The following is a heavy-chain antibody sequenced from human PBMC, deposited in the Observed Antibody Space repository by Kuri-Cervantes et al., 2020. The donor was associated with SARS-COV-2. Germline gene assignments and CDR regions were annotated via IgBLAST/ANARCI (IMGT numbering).Heavy chain of an antibody. CDR3: ARYNDILTGYYPMVYYYYGMDV. V-gene: IGHV3-7*01. CDR2: IKQDGSEK. Sequence: GESLKISCAASGFTFSSYWMSWVRQAPGKGLEWVANIKQDGSEKYYVDSVKGRFTISRDNAKNSLYLQMNSLRAEDTAVYYCARYNDILTGYYPMVYYYYGMDVWGRGTTVTVSS. J-gene: IGHJ6*02. D-gene: IGHD3-9*01. CDR1: GFTFSSYW.